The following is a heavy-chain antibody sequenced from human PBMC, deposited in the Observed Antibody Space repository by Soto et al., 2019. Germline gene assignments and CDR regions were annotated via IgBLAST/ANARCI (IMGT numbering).Heavy chain of an antibody. CDR1: GFTFSNHP. Sequence: EVQLVESGGGLVQPEGSLRLSCVASGFTFSNHPMDWVRQAPGKGLEWVGRIRHKGDNYTTNYAASVKGRFTISRDDSKNLLFLQMNSLKNEDTAVYVCVRDQWFGLDHWGQGTLVTVSS. CDR3: VRDQWFGLDH. J-gene: IGHJ4*02. CDR2: IRHKGDNYTT. D-gene: IGHD3-10*01. V-gene: IGHV3-72*01.